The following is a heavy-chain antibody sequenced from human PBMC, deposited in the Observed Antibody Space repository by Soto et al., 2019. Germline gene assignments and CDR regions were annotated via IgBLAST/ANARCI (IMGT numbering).Heavy chain of an antibody. CDR1: GYTFTSYD. Sequence: QVQLVQSGAEVKKPGASVKVSCKASGYTFTSYDINWVRQATGQGLEWMGWMNPNSGNTGYAQKFQGRVTMTRNTSMSTAYMELRSLRSEETAVYYCARTQGIAAPGPPGYWGQGTLVTVSS. J-gene: IGHJ4*02. D-gene: IGHD6-13*01. CDR2: MNPNSGNT. V-gene: IGHV1-8*01. CDR3: ARTQGIAAPGPPGY.